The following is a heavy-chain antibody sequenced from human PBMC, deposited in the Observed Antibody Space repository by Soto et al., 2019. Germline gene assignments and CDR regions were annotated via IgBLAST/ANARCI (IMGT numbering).Heavy chain of an antibody. J-gene: IGHJ4*02. D-gene: IGHD2-15*01. CDR1: GGSISNYY. CDR2: IYYNGTT. V-gene: IGHV4-59*01. Sequence: SETLSLTCTVSGGSISNYYWSWIRQPPGKGLEWIGYIYYNGTTNYNPSLKSRVTISVDKSKNQFSLKLSSVTAADTAVYYCARVGAATLSDYWGQGTLVTVSS. CDR3: ARVGAATLSDY.